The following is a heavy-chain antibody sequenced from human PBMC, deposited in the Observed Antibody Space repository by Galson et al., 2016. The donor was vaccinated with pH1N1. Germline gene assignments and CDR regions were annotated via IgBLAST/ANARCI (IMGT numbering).Heavy chain of an antibody. D-gene: IGHD2-15*01. CDR1: GFIFSSHW. CDR3: ARGDRIGYFVDL. CDR2: IYDDGSRT. V-gene: IGHV3-74*01. J-gene: IGHJ5*02. Sequence: SLRLPCAASGFIFSSHWIHWVRQAPGKGLVWISRIYDDGSRTNYADSVADRFIISRDNAKDTVYLQMTRLTADDTAVYYCARGDRIGYFVDLWGQGTQVTVSS.